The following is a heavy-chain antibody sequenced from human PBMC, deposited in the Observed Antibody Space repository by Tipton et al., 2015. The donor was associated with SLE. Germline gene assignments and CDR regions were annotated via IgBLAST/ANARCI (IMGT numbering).Heavy chain of an antibody. Sequence: TLSLTCTISGGSISSGSYYWSWIRQPAGKGLEWIGRIYTSGSTNYNRSLKSRVTISVDTSKNQFSLKLSSVTAADTAVYYCARGVTIFGVVIMAGYYYYMDVWGKGTTVTVSS. CDR1: GGSISSGSYY. J-gene: IGHJ6*03. D-gene: IGHD3-3*01. CDR3: ARGVTIFGVVIMAGYYYYMDV. V-gene: IGHV4-61*02. CDR2: IYTSGST.